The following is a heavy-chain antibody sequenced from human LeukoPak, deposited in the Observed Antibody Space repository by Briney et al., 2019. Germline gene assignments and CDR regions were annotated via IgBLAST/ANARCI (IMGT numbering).Heavy chain of an antibody. J-gene: IGHJ4*02. Sequence: KSGGSLRLSCAASGFTFDDYGMSWVRQAPGKGLEWVSSISSSTSYIYYADSVKGRFTISRDNAKNSLYLQMNSLRPEGTAVYYCARENSGSYYQFDCWGQGTLVTVSS. CDR1: GFTFDDYG. CDR2: ISSSTSYI. D-gene: IGHD1-26*01. CDR3: ARENSGSYYQFDC. V-gene: IGHV3-21*01.